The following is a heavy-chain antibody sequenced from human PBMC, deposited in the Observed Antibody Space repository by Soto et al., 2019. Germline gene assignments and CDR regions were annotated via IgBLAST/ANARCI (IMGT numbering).Heavy chain of an antibody. CDR3: ARVSAMDYYYGMDV. Sequence: LSLTCTVSGGSISSGGYYWSWIRQHPGKGLEWIGYIYYSGSTYYNPSLKSRVTISVDTSKNQFSLKLSSVTAADTAVYYCARVSAMDYYYGMDVWGQGTTVTVSS. J-gene: IGHJ6*02. CDR1: GGSISSGGYY. D-gene: IGHD5-18*01. CDR2: IYYSGST. V-gene: IGHV4-31*03.